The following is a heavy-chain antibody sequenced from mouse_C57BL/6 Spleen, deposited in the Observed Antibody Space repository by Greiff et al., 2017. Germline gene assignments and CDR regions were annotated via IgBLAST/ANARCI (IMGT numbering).Heavy chain of an antibody. CDR3: ARRQALGAMDD. CDR2: IDPSDSYT. CDR1: GYTFTSYW. Sequence: QVQLQQPGAELVKPGASVKLSCKASGYTFTSYWMQWVKQRPGQGLEWIGEIDPSDSYTNYNQKFKGKATLTVDTASSTAYMQLSSLTSEDSAVYYCARRQALGAMDDWGQGTSVTVSS. V-gene: IGHV1-50*01. J-gene: IGHJ4*01.